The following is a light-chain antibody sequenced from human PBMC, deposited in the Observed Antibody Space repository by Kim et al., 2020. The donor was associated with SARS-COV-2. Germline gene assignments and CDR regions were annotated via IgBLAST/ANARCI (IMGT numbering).Light chain of an antibody. CDR3: QQYKIYPLT. J-gene: IGKJ3*01. CDR2: IAS. Sequence: DIQMTQSPSSLSASVGDRVTITCRASQPINYYVAWFQQKPGKAPKSLIYIASSLHSGVPSRFSGNGSGTDFTLTISSLQPEDFATYFCQQYKIYPLTFGPGTKVHIK. CDR1: QPINYY. V-gene: IGKV1-16*01.